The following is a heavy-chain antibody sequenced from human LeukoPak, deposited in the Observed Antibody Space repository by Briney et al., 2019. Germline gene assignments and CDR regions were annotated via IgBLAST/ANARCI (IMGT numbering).Heavy chain of an antibody. CDR3: ARMGRTAMAPDF. CDR1: GYDFTSSH. Sequence: GASVKVSCKASGYDFTSSHMHWVRLAPGQGFEWMGIINPSSGGTSYAQKFRPRVTMTSDTSADSFFMELSSLTSDDTAMYYCARMGRTAMAPDFWGQGTLVTVFS. CDR2: INPSSGGT. V-gene: IGHV1-46*01. D-gene: IGHD5-18*01. J-gene: IGHJ4*02.